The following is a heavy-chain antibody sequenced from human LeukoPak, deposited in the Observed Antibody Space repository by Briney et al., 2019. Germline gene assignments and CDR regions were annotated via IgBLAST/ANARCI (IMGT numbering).Heavy chain of an antibody. CDR3: ARPERSGRGAH. V-gene: IGHV1-69*06. J-gene: IGHJ4*02. D-gene: IGHD3-3*01. CDR2: IIPIFGTA. Sequence: SVKVSCKASGGTFSSYAISWVRQAPGQGLEWMGGIIPIFGTANYAQKFQVRVTITADKYTSTAYMELSSLRSEDTTVYYCARPERSGRGAHWGQGTLVTVSS. CDR1: GGTFSSYA.